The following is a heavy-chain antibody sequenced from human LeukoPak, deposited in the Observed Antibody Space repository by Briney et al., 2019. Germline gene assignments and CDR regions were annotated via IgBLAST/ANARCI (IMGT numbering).Heavy chain of an antibody. J-gene: IGHJ4*02. CDR2: IIPIFGTA. Sequence: SVKVSCMASGGTFSSYAISWVRQAPGQGLEWMGRIIPIFGTANYAQKFQGRVTITTDESTSTAYMELSSLRSEDTAVYYCARCVYDSSGPYLDYWGQGTLVTVSS. CDR3: ARCVYDSSGPYLDY. V-gene: IGHV1-69*05. CDR1: GGTFSSYA. D-gene: IGHD3-22*01.